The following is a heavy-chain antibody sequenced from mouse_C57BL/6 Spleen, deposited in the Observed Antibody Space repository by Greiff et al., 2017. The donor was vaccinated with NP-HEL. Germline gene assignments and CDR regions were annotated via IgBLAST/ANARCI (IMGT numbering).Heavy chain of an antibody. V-gene: IGHV5-17*01. CDR3: ARNYYYGSSYLRYFDV. CDR1: GFTFSDYG. CDR2: ISSGSSTI. J-gene: IGHJ1*03. D-gene: IGHD1-1*01. Sequence: EVHLVESGGGLVKPGGSLKLPCAASGFTFSDYGMHWVRQAPEKGLEWVAYISSGSSTIYYADTVKGRFTISRDNAKNTLFLQMTSLRSEDTAMYYCARNYYYGSSYLRYFDVWGTGTTVTVSS.